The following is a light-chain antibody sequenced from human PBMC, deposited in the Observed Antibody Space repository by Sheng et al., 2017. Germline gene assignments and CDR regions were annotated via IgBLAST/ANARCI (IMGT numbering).Light chain of an antibody. CDR3: QSYDSSLSALV. CDR2: VNN. V-gene: IGLV1-40*01. CDR1: SSNLGSGHD. J-gene: IGLJ3*02. Sequence: QSVLTQPPSVSGAPGQRVTISCTGGSSNLGSGHDVNWYQQLPGTAPKLLIYVNNNRPSGVPDRFSGSKSGTSASLAIAGLQAEDEADYYCQSYDSSLSALVFGGGTKLTVL.